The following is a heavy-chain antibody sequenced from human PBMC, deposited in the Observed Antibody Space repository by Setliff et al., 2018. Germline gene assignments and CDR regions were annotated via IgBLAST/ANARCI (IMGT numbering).Heavy chain of an antibody. Sequence: ASVKVSCRASGYTFTSHYMHWVRQAPGLGLEWMGTINPSSGRTSYAQKFQGRVTMTRDTSTSTVYIDMSSLRSEDTAVYYCARDVCPYHYEGAFDIWDQGTMVTVSS. J-gene: IGHJ3*02. V-gene: IGHV1-46*01. CDR1: GYTFTSHY. CDR3: ARDVCPYHYEGAFDI. D-gene: IGHD3-22*01. CDR2: INPSSGRT.